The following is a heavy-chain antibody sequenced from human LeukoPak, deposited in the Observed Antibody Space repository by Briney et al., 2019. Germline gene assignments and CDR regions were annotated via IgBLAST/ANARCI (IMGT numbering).Heavy chain of an antibody. V-gene: IGHV4-59*01. CDR1: GGSISGYY. Sequence: SETLSLTCTVSGGSISGYYWSWIRQPPGKGLEWIGYIYYSGSTNYNPSLKSRVTISVDTSKNQFSLKLSSVTAADTAIYYCARKNAFDIWGPGAMVTVSS. CDR3: ARKNAFDI. CDR2: IYYSGST. J-gene: IGHJ3*02.